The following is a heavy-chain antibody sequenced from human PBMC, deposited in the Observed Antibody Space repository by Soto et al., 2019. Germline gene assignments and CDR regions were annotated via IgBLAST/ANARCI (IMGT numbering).Heavy chain of an antibody. J-gene: IGHJ6*02. Sequence: SETLSLTCTVSGGSISSGDYYWSWIRQPPGKGLEWIGYIHYSGSTYYNPSLKSRVTISLDTSKNQFSLKLSSVTAADTAVHYCARENCGGDCYLILDYYYYGLDVWGQGTTVTVSS. V-gene: IGHV4-30-4*01. D-gene: IGHD2-21*02. CDR3: ARENCGGDCYLILDYYYYGLDV. CDR1: GGSISSGDYY. CDR2: IHYSGST.